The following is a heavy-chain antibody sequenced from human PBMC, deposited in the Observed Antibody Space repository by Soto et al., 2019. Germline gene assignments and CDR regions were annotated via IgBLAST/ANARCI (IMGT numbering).Heavy chain of an antibody. D-gene: IGHD6-19*01. Sequence: ASVKVSCKASGYTFTNYGITWVRQAPGQGLEWMGWISAYNGNTHYTQRLQGRVTITADKSTSTAYMELSSLRSEDTAVYYCARDSELKAGTDDYWGQGTLVTVSS. CDR2: ISAYNGNT. J-gene: IGHJ4*02. V-gene: IGHV1-18*01. CDR1: GYTFTNYG. CDR3: ARDSELKAGTDDY.